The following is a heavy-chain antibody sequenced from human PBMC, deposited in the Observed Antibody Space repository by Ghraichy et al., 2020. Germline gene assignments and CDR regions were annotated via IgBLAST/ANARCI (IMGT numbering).Heavy chain of an antibody. V-gene: IGHV3-15*01. J-gene: IGHJ3*01. D-gene: IGHD2-8*02. Sequence: LSLTCAASGFTFSSYAMSWVRQAPGKGLEWVGRLISKTDGGTTDFAAPVKGRFTISGDDSKNSLYLQMNSLKTEDTGVYYCATSKTTPGGFDFWGHGTMVIVSS. CDR1: GFTFSSYA. CDR2: LISKTDGGTT. CDR3: ATSKTTPGGFDF.